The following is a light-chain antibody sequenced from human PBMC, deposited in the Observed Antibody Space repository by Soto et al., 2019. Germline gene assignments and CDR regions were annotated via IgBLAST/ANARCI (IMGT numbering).Light chain of an antibody. Sequence: DKVMTETPASLSVSAGAVATVSCRASQSVSSHLAWYQHKPGQAPRLLFYDASTRATGIPARFSGSGSGTEFTLTISSLQSEDFAVYYCQQYNTGPRITFGPGTRLEIK. CDR3: QQYNTGPRIT. CDR1: QSVSSH. J-gene: IGKJ5*01. CDR2: DAS. V-gene: IGKV3-15*01.